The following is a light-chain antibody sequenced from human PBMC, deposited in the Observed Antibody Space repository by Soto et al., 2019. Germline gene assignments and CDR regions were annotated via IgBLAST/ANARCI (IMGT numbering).Light chain of an antibody. CDR1: SSNIGTNS. CDR2: NND. CDR3: AAWDDSLNGFYV. V-gene: IGLV1-44*01. J-gene: IGLJ1*01. Sequence: QSVLTQPPSASGTPGQRVTISCSGGSSNIGTNSVNWYQQLPGRAPKLLIYNNDLRPSGVPDRFSGSKSGTSASLAISGLQSEDEADYCCAAWDDSLNGFYVFGIGTKVNVL.